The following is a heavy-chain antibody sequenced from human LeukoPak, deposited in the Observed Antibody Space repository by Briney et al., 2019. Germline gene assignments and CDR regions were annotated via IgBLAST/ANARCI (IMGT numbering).Heavy chain of an antibody. D-gene: IGHD1-26*01. Sequence: GGSLRLSCAASGFTFSSYGMHWVRQAPGKGLEWVAFIRYDGGNKYYADSVKGRFTISRDNSKNTLYLQMNSLRAEDTAVYYCAKSASGSGIYQGDFDYWGQGTLVTVSS. CDR2: IRYDGGNK. J-gene: IGHJ4*02. CDR3: AKSASGSGIYQGDFDY. V-gene: IGHV3-30*02. CDR1: GFTFSSYG.